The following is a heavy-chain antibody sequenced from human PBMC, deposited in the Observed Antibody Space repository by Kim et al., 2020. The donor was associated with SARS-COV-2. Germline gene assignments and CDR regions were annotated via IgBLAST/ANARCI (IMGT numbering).Heavy chain of an antibody. V-gene: IGHV4-34*01. CDR1: GGSFSGYY. J-gene: IGHJ4*02. CDR2: INHSGST. D-gene: IGHD2-8*02. CDR3: ARCRGPIVLVVWGHPVDYYFDY. Sequence: SETLSLTCAVYGGSFSGYYWSWIRQPPGKGLEWIGEINHSGSTNYNPSLKSRVTISADTSKNQFSLKLSSVTAADTAVYYCARCRGPIVLVVWGHPVDYYFDYWGQGTLVTVSS.